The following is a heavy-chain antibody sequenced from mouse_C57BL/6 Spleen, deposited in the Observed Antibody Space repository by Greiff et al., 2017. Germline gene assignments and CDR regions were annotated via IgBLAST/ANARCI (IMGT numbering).Heavy chain of an antibody. CDR1: GFNIKNTY. V-gene: IGHV14-3*01. Sequence: VQLKESVAELVRPGASVKLSCTASGFNIKNTYMHWVKQRPEQGLEWIGRIAPANGNITYAPKFQGKATIPAGTSSNTAYLQLSSLTCEDTAIYYCAEVTTGPLVYWGQGTSVTVSS. D-gene: IGHD1-1*01. CDR2: IAPANGNI. J-gene: IGHJ4*01. CDR3: AEVTTGPLVY.